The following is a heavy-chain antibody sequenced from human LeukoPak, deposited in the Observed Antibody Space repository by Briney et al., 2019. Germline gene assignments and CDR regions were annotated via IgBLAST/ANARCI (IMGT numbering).Heavy chain of an antibody. D-gene: IGHD3-16*02. CDR2: INPNTGNP. J-gene: IGHJ4*02. CDR1: GYSFTTYA. Sequence: ASVNVSCKASGYSFTTYAMNWLRQAPGQGLEGMGWINPNTGNPTYAPGFTGRFVFSLDTSVSTAYLQISGLKADDPAVYYCARAYQPLGGLSLPDYWGQGTLVSVSS. V-gene: IGHV7-4-1*02. CDR3: ARAYQPLGGLSLPDY.